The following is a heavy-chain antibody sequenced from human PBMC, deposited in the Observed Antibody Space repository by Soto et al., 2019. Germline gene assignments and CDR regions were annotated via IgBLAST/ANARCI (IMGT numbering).Heavy chain of an antibody. CDR2: INHSGST. CDR1: GGSFSGYY. V-gene: IGHV4-34*01. D-gene: IGHD6-13*01. J-gene: IGHJ6*02. CDR3: ARVPGYSSSWYVHYYYGMDV. Sequence: SETLSLTCAVYGGSFSGYYWSWIRQPPGKGLEWIGEINHSGSTNYNPYLKSRVTISVDTTKNQFSLKLSSVTAADTAVYYCARVPGYSSSWYVHYYYGMDVWGQGTTVTVSS.